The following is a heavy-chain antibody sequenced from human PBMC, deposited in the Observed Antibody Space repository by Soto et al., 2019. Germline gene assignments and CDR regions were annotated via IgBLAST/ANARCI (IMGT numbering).Heavy chain of an antibody. J-gene: IGHJ4*02. D-gene: IGHD3-10*01. CDR3: TKKDYFASGSYHFDY. Sequence: QVQLEQSGPEVQKPGASVKVSCKASGYTFSTYPIHWVRQAPGQRLEWMGWVNPANGDTGRSQKFQDRVTFTRDTSANTAYMELSSLTSEHTAVYYCTKKDYFASGSYHFDYWGQGTLVTVSS. V-gene: IGHV1-3*01. CDR2: VNPANGDT. CDR1: GYTFSTYP.